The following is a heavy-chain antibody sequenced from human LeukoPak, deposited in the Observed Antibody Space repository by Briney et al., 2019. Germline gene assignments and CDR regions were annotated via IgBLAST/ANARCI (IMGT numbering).Heavy chain of an antibody. CDR2: VSTNEDT. D-gene: IGHD6-13*01. J-gene: IGHJ6*02. V-gene: IGHV3-13*01. CDR3: ARVWRGIASPYHGMDV. CDR1: GFSFSTYD. Sequence: GGSLRLSCVASGFSFSTYDMYWVRQAAGRGPEWVSAVSTNEDTYYLASVKGRFTVSRENGKNSSYLLMNSLRVEDTAVYYCARVWRGIASPYHGMDVWGHGTAVTVSS.